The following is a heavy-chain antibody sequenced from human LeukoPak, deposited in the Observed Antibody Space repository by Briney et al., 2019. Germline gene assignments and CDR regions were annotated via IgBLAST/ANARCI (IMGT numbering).Heavy chain of an antibody. D-gene: IGHD2-21*02. J-gene: IGHJ6*03. CDR1: GGTFSSYA. CDR2: IIPIFGTA. V-gene: IGHV1-69*13. Sequence: SVKASCKASGGTFSSYAISWVRQAPGQGLEWMGGIIPIFGTANYAQKFQGRVTITADESTSTAYMVLSSLRSEDTAVYYCARCLKGDAHSYYYYYMDVGGKGTTVTVSS. CDR3: ARCLKGDAHSYYYYYMDV.